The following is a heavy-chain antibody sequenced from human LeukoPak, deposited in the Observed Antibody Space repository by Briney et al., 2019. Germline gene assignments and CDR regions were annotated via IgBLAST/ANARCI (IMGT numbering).Heavy chain of an antibody. Sequence: GASVKVSCKASGYTFTSYAMNWVRQAPGQGLEWMGWINTNTGNPTYAQGFTGRFVFSLDTSVSTAYLQISSLKAEDTAVYYCARRPRNFGAIFLTDYWGQGTLVTVSS. V-gene: IGHV7-4-1*02. CDR1: GYTFTSYA. CDR2: INTNTGNP. D-gene: IGHD3-3*01. J-gene: IGHJ4*02. CDR3: ARRPRNFGAIFLTDY.